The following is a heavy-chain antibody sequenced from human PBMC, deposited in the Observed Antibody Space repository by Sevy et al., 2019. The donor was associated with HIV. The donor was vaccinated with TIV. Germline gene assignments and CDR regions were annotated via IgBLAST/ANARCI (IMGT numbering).Heavy chain of an antibody. Sequence: GGSLRLSCVTSGFTFRTSGIHWVRQAPGKGLEWVAVISYDGSNKYYADSVKGRFTISRDNSKNTLYLQMNSLRAEDTAVYYCAKDLGPEGYYYYYYGMDVWGQGTTVTVSS. CDR3: AKDLGPEGYYYYYYGMDV. V-gene: IGHV3-30*18. CDR1: GFTFRTSG. CDR2: ISYDGSNK. J-gene: IGHJ6*02.